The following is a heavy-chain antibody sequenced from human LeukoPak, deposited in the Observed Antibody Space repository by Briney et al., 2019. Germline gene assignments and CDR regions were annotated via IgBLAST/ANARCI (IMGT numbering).Heavy chain of an antibody. CDR3: ARDLRYCSSTSCYLSPKPKDY. CDR2: ISAYNGNT. V-gene: IGHV1-18*01. D-gene: IGHD2-2*01. J-gene: IGHJ4*02. CDR1: XYTFTSYG. Sequence: ASVKVSCKXSXYTFTSYGISWVRQAPGQGLEWMGWISAYNGNTNYAQKLQGRVTVTTDTSTSTAYMELRSLRSDDTAVYYCARDLRYCSSTSCYLSPKPKDYWGQGTLVTVSS.